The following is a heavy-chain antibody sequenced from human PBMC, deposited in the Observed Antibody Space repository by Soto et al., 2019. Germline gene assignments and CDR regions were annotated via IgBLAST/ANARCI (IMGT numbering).Heavy chain of an antibody. J-gene: IGHJ4*02. CDR3: ARGAPRGIIHDFDS. Sequence: SETLSLTCAFSNFSLIKEYYWGWIRQPPGKGLEGIGSIQQSGSPYHNPSLKSRLTISIDKSKKQFSLRLSSVTAADTAVYYCARGAPRGIIHDFDSWGQGSLVTVSS. CDR1: NFSLIKEYY. CDR2: IQQSGSP. D-gene: IGHD3-10*01. V-gene: IGHV4-38-2*01.